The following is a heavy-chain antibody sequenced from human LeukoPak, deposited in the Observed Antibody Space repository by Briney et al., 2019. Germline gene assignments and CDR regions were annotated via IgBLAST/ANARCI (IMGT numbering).Heavy chain of an antibody. V-gene: IGHV3-23*01. CDR1: GFTFSSYA. Sequence: GGSLRLSCAASGFTFSSYAMSWVRQAPGKGLEWVSAISGGSTYYADSVKGRFTIFRDDSKNILYLQMNSLRAEDMAVYYCVKDWSRWAFDIWGQGTMITVSS. CDR3: VKDWSRWAFDI. CDR2: ISGGST. J-gene: IGHJ3*02. D-gene: IGHD3-3*01.